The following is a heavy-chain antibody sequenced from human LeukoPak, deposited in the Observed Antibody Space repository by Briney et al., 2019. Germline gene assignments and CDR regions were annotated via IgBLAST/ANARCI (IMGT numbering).Heavy chain of an antibody. V-gene: IGHV3-43*02. J-gene: IGHJ3*01. CDR3: ARHGNWAFDF. Sequence: GGSLRLSCAASGFTFRDFSMHWVRHVPGMGLEWVSLISGDGGATHYADSVKGRFTISRDNPKNSLYLQMNSPRAEDTAVYFCARHGNWAFDFWGQGTMVTVSS. D-gene: IGHD1-1*01. CDR1: GFTFRDFS. CDR2: ISGDGGAT.